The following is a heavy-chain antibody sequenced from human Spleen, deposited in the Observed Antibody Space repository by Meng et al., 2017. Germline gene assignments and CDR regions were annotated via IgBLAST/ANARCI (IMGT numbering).Heavy chain of an antibody. CDR2: ISAYNGNT. V-gene: IGHV1-18*01. J-gene: IGHJ3*02. CDR1: GYTFTSYG. D-gene: IGHD3-16*02. CDR3: SMGGSYRDAFDI. Sequence: ASVKVSCKASGYTFTSYGISWVRQAPGQGLEWMGWISAYNGNTNYAQKLQGRVTMTTDTYTSTAYMELRSLRSDDTAVYYCSMGGSYRDAFDIWGQGTMVTVSS.